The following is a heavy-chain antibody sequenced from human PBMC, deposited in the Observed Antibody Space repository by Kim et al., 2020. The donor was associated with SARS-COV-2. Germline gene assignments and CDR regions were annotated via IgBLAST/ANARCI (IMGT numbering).Heavy chain of an antibody. V-gene: IGHV3-64*01. D-gene: IGHD3-22*01. J-gene: IGHJ4*02. Sequence: RFTISRDNSKNTLYLQMGSLRAEDMAVYYCARETYYYDGSGYLSEYYFDYWGQGTLVTVSS. CDR3: ARETYYYDGSGYLSEYYFDY.